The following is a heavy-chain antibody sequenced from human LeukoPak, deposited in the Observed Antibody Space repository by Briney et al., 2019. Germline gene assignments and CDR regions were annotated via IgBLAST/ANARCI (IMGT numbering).Heavy chain of an antibody. D-gene: IGHD3-10*01. Sequence: SETLSLTCTVSGDSISSNYWTWIRQAPGKGLEWIGYIYHSGGTNCNPSLKSRLTILLDTSKNQFSLKLSSLTAADTAVYYCARQAYRLIRGVYSPVYYFDYWGQGTLVTVSS. CDR1: GDSISSNY. J-gene: IGHJ4*02. CDR3: ARQAYRLIRGVYSPVYYFDY. CDR2: IYHSGGT. V-gene: IGHV4-59*08.